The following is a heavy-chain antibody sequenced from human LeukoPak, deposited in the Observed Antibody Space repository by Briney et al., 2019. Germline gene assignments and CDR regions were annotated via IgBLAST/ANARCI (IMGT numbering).Heavy chain of an antibody. J-gene: IGHJ4*02. CDR3: ARAIRATVVTPEGFDY. V-gene: IGHV3-21*01. D-gene: IGHD4-23*01. CDR2: ISSSSSYI. CDR1: GFTFSSYS. Sequence: NPGGSLRLSCAASGFTFSSYSMNWVRQAPGKGLEWVSSISSSSSYIYYADSVKGRFTISRDNAKNSLYLQINSLRAEDTAVYYCARAIRATVVTPEGFDYWGQGTLVTVSS.